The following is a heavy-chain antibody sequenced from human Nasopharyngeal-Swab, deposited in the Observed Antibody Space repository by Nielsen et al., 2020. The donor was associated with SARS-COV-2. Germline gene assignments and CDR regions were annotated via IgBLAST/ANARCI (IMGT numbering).Heavy chain of an antibody. CDR3: ARGYLKSGMDV. CDR1: GDSVSSTSTG. D-gene: IGHD1-1*01. CDR2: TYYGSKRYT. J-gene: IGHJ6*02. V-gene: IGHV6-1*01. Sequence: SETLSPTCAISGDSVSSTSTGWNWIRQSSSRGLEWLGRTYYGSKRYTDSAVSVKSRITINADTSKNQFSLQLNSVNPEDTAVYYCARGYLKSGMDVWGQGTTVTVSS.